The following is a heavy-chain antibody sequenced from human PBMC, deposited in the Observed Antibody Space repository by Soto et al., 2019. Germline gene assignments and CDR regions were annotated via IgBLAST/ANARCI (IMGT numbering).Heavy chain of an antibody. V-gene: IGHV3-74*01. J-gene: IGHJ3*02. CDR1: GFTFRRYW. CDR2: INGDGSST. D-gene: IGHD6-6*01. CDR3: VSLVERSDIAFDI. Sequence: EVPLVESGGGLVQPGGSLRLSCAASGFTFRRYWMHWVRQASGKGLVWVSRINGDGSSTSYADSVKGRFTVSRDNAKNTLYLQMNSLRVADTAVYYCVSLVERSDIAFDIWGQGTMVTVSS.